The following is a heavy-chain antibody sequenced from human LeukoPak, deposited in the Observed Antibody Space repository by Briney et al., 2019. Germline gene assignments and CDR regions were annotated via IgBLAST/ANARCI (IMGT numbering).Heavy chain of an antibody. CDR1: GFTVSSNY. J-gene: IGHJ1*01. D-gene: IGHD5-24*01. CDR3: AKDPSMAY. Sequence: GGSLRLSCAASGFTVSSNYKSWVRQAPGKGLEWVSVIYSGGSTYYADFVKGRFTISRDNSKNTLYPQMNSLRAEDTAMYYCAKDPSMAYWGQGTLVTVSS. CDR2: IYSGGST. V-gene: IGHV3-53*01.